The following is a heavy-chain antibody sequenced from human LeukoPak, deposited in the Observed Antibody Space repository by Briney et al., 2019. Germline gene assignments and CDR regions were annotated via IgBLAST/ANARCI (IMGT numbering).Heavy chain of an antibody. CDR1: DGSIRTYY. J-gene: IGHJ6*02. CDR2: IYYSGST. CDR3: AGFFGYCSGGSCYRSYYYGMDV. V-gene: IGHV4-59*01. Sequence: PSEALSLTCSVSDGSIRTYYWSWIQQPPGKGLEWIGYIYYSGSTNYNPSLKSRVTISVDTSKNQFSLKLSSVTAADTAVYYCAGFFGYCSGGSCYRSYYYGMDVWGQGTTVTVSS. D-gene: IGHD2-15*01.